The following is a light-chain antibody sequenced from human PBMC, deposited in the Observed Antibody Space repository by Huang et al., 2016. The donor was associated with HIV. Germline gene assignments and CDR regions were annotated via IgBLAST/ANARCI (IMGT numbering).Light chain of an antibody. CDR1: QNIKSN. Sequence: IVMTQSPVTLSVSPGERAALSCRAGQNIKSNLAWYQQKPGQAPRRLIYGASTRATGVPARLSGSGSGTEFTLTINNLQSDDFAVYYCQQYDYWPPVTFGQGTKV. CDR3: QQYDYWPPVT. J-gene: IGKJ1*01. CDR2: GAS. V-gene: IGKV3-15*01.